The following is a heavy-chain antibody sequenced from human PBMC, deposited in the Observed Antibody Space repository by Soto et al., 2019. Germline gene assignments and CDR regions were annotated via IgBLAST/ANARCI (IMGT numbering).Heavy chain of an antibody. D-gene: IGHD6-13*01. CDR3: ATSSSPTYFNY. CDR1: RGSISGGGYY. Sequence: SETLSLTCTVSRGSISGGGYYWSWIRQYPGKGLEWIGYIYFSGGTYYNPPLKSRLTISLDTSKNQFSLKLNSVTAADTALYYCATSSSPTYFNYWGQGTLVTVSS. V-gene: IGHV4-31*03. CDR2: IYFSGGT. J-gene: IGHJ4*02.